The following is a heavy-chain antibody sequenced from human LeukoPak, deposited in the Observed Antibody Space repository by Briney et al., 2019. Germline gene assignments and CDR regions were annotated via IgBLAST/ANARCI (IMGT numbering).Heavy chain of an antibody. Sequence: ASVKVSCKASGYTFTGYYMHWVRQAPGQGLEWLGWINLNSGDTTYAQLFQGRVTMTRDTSISTAYMELSSLRSDDTAVYYCARTTAGGHCSNTNCPGPWYFDYWRQGTLVTASS. CDR1: GYTFTGYY. J-gene: IGHJ4*02. V-gene: IGHV1-2*02. D-gene: IGHD2-2*01. CDR3: ARTTAGGHCSNTNCPGPWYFDY. CDR2: INLNSGDT.